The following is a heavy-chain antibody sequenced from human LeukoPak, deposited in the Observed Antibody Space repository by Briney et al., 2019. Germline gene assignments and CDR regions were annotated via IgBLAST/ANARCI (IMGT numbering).Heavy chain of an antibody. J-gene: IGHJ4*02. CDR1: GFSVSSNY. CDR3: AIGGTYGSGS. Sequence: GGSLRLSCAASGFSVSSNYMSWVRQAPGKGLEWVSVIYSGGSIYYADSVKGRFTISRDNAKNTVYLQMNSLRAEDTAVYYCAIGGTYGSGSWGQGTLVTVSS. CDR2: IYSGGSI. D-gene: IGHD3-10*01. V-gene: IGHV3-66*01.